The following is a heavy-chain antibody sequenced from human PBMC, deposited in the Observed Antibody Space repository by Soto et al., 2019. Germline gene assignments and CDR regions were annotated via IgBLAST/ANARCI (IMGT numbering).Heavy chain of an antibody. CDR1: GYTFTSYA. CDR2: INAGNGNT. J-gene: IGHJ6*03. Sequence: QVQLVQSGAEVKKPGASVKVSCKASGYTFTSYAMHWVRQAPGQRLEWMGWINAGNGNTKYSQKFQGRVTITRDTSASTAYMELSSLRSEATAVYYCARDRRTTGLGARYYYMDVWGKGTTVTVSS. D-gene: IGHD4-4*01. CDR3: ARDRRTTGLGARYYYMDV. V-gene: IGHV1-3*01.